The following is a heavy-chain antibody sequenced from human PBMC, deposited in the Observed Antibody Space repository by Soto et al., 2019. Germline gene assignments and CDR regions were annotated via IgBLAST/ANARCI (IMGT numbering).Heavy chain of an antibody. CDR3: ALRSMAVVPEY. CDR2: LYYGRSA. Sequence: QVQLQESGPGLVKPSETLSLTCAVSGDSISSYYCMWIRQPPGKGLESIGYLYYGRSANYNPSLKSRVTVSVDTSTNQCSRTLSSMTAADTAVYYCALRSMAVVPEYWGQGTLVTVSS. J-gene: IGHJ4*02. CDR1: GDSISSYY. V-gene: IGHV4-59*01. D-gene: IGHD3-22*01.